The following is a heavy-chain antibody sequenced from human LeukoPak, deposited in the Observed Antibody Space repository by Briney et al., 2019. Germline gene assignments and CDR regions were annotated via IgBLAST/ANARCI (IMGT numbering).Heavy chain of an antibody. CDR3: ARGPRIAAAGTRGFYYGRDV. Sequence: SESLSLTCAVYGGSFSGYYWSWIRQPPGKGLEWIGVINHSGSTTYNPSPKSRVTISVDTSKNQVSLKLSSVTAADTAVYYCARGPRIAAAGTRGFYYGRDVWGGGTTVSVSS. CDR1: GGSFSGYY. J-gene: IGHJ6*04. D-gene: IGHD6-13*01. V-gene: IGHV4-34*01. CDR2: INHSGST.